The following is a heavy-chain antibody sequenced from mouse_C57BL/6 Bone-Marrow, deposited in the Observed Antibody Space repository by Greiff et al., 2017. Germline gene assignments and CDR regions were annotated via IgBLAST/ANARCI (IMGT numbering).Heavy chain of an antibody. CDR1: GFTFSSYT. CDR3: ARRVAWFAY. J-gene: IGHJ3*01. Sequence: EVMLVESGGGLVKPGGSLKLSCAASGFTFSSYTMSWVRQTPEKRLEWVATISGGGGNTYYPDSVKGRFTISRDNAKNTLYLQMSSLRSEDTALYYCARRVAWFAYWGQGTLVTVSA. D-gene: IGHD1-1*02. V-gene: IGHV5-9*01. CDR2: ISGGGGNT.